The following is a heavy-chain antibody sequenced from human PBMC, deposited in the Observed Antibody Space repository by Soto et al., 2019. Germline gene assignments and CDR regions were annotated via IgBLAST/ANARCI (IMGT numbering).Heavy chain of an antibody. J-gene: IGHJ6*02. Sequence: GGSLRLSCAASGFTFSTYGMQWVRQAPGKGLEWVAFIRYDGSNKYYADYVKGRFTISRDNSKNTLYLQMNSLRDEDTAVYYCARDGAGIYGLDVWGQGTTVTVSS. V-gene: IGHV3-30*02. D-gene: IGHD6-19*01. CDR1: GFTFSTYG. CDR3: ARDGAGIYGLDV. CDR2: IRYDGSNK.